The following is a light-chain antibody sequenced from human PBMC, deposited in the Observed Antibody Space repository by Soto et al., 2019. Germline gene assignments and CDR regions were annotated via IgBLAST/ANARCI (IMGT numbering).Light chain of an antibody. V-gene: IGKV3-20*01. CDR1: QSVTSNY. CDR2: GAS. CDR3: QQYGSSPLMYT. Sequence: EIVLTQSPGTLSLSPGERATLSCRASQSVTSNYLAWYQQKPGHAPRLLIYGASIRATGVPYRFSGSGSGTDVTLTITRLEPEDFAVYYCQQYGSSPLMYTFGQGTNLGVK. J-gene: IGKJ2*01.